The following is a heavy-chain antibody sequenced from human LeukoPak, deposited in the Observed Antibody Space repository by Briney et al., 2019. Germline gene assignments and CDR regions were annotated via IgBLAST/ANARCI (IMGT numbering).Heavy chain of an antibody. CDR1: GFTFNRCW. Sequence: GGSLRLSCIVSGFTFNRCWMNWVRQAPGKGLEWVAHINPDGSDTYYVDSVKGRFTISRDKAQNSMYLQMNSLRVEDTAVYYCTSWGDTTAEYFQRWGQGTLVTVSS. V-gene: IGHV3-7*01. D-gene: IGHD2-21*02. J-gene: IGHJ1*01. CDR3: TSWGDTTAEYFQR. CDR2: INPDGSDT.